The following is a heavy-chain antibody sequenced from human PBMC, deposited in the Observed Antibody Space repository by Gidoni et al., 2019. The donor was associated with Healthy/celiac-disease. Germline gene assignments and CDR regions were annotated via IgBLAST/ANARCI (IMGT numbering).Heavy chain of an antibody. CDR3: TTDIVVVPAALGV. V-gene: IGHV3-15*01. CDR2: T. J-gene: IGHJ4*02. Sequence: TDYAAPVKGRCTISRDDSKNTLYLQMNSLKTEDTAVYYCTTDIVVVPAALGVWGQGTLVTVSS. D-gene: IGHD2-2*01.